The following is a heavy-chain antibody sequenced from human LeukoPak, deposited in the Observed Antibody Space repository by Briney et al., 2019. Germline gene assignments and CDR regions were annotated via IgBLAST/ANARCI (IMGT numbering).Heavy chain of an antibody. D-gene: IGHD6-13*01. CDR3: ARDRSISAAGDTY. J-gene: IGHJ4*02. CDR2: VNRDGSST. Sequence: GGSLRLSCAASGFTFSDYWMHWVRQAPGKGLVWVSRVNRDGSSTSYADSVKGRFTISRDNAKNTLSLQMNSLRAEDTAVYHCARDRSISAAGDTYWGQGTLVTVSS. CDR1: GFTFSDYW. V-gene: IGHV3-74*01.